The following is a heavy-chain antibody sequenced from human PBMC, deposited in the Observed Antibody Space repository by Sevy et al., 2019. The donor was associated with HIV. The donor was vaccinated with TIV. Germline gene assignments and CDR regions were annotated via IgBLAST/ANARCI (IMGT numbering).Heavy chain of an antibody. CDR1: GGSISSSSYY. CDR3: ARLVVVPAAKSYYYYGMDV. D-gene: IGHD2-2*01. V-gene: IGHV4-39*01. J-gene: IGHJ6*02. CDR2: IYYSGST. Sequence: SETLSLTCTVSGGSISSSSYYWGWIRQPPGKGLEWIGSIYYSGSTYYNPSLKSRVTISVATSKNQFSLKLSSVTAADTAVYYCARLVVVPAAKSYYYYGMDVWGQGTTVTVSS.